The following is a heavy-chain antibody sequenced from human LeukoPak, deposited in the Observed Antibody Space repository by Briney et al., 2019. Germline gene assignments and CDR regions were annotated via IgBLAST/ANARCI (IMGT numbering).Heavy chain of an antibody. CDR3: ARHPDYDFWSGYWGWFDP. CDR1: GGSFSGYY. J-gene: IGHJ5*02. Sequence: SETLSLTCAVYGGSFSGYYWSWIRQPPGKGLELIGEINHSGSTNYNPSLKSRVTISVDTSKNQFSLKLSSVTAADTAVYYCARHPDYDFWSGYWGWFDPWGQGTLVTVSS. CDR2: INHSGST. D-gene: IGHD3-3*01. V-gene: IGHV4-34*01.